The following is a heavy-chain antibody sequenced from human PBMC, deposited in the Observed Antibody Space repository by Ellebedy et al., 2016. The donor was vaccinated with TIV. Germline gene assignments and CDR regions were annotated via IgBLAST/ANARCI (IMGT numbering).Heavy chain of an antibody. J-gene: IGHJ5*02. CDR3: ARFYVSKNWFDP. CDR1: GFTLSSHW. Sequence: GESLKISCAASGFTLSSHWMSWVRQAPGKGLEWVANIKQDGSEKYYVESVKGRFIISRDNAKNSLYLQMNSLRAEDTAVYYCARFYVSKNWFDPWGQGTLVTVSS. D-gene: IGHD3-10*02. V-gene: IGHV3-7*03. CDR2: IKQDGSEK.